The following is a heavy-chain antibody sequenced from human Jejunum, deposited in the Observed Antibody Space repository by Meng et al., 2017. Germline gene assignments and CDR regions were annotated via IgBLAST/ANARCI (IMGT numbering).Heavy chain of an antibody. J-gene: IGHJ4*02. D-gene: IGHD3-16*01. V-gene: IGHV3-23*04. Sequence: GQLGESGGGLGQPGGSLGRSCVASGFSFSSSSRSWVRQALGKGLEWVSTFTGTTTTTYYADSVKGRFTIYRDNSKNTLYLQMNSLGAEDTAVYYCARLTSLWGQGTLVTVSS. CDR2: FTGTTTTT. CDR3: ARLTSL. CDR1: GFSFSSSS.